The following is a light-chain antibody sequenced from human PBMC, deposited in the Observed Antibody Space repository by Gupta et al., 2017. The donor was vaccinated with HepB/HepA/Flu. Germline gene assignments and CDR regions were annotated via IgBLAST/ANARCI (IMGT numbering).Light chain of an antibody. Sequence: QSVLTQPPSASGPPGQRVPISCSGSDPNIGSNYVYWYQQLPGTAPKLLIYRINQRPSGVPDRFSGSKSGTSASLAISGLRSEDEADYYCAAWDDSLSGVVFGGGTKLTVL. J-gene: IGLJ2*01. CDR2: RIN. CDR3: AAWDDSLSGVV. V-gene: IGLV1-47*01. CDR1: DPNIGSNY.